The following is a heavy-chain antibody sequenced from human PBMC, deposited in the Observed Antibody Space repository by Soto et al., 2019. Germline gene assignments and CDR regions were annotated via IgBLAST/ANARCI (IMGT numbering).Heavy chain of an antibody. CDR2: IDNSGST. Sequence: QVQLDESGPGLVQPSQTLSLSCTVSGASVSTGVYYWTWIRQHPGKGLEWIGYIDNSGSTYYNPSLTGRVDISVDTSKNQFSLNLQSLTAADTAFYYCAGAVSDIDVRRYRTSYFDQWGQGILVTVSS. CDR3: AGAVSDIDVRRYRTSYFDQ. D-gene: IGHD3-10*02. J-gene: IGHJ4*02. CDR1: GASVSTGVYY. V-gene: IGHV4-31*03.